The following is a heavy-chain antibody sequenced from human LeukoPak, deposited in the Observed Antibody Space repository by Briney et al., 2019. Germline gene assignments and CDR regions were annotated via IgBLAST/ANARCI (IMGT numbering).Heavy chain of an antibody. D-gene: IGHD3-9*01. V-gene: IGHV1-18*04. CDR2: ISGYNGNT. CDR1: GYTLTSYG. Sequence: GASVKVSCKASGYTLTSYGISWVRQAPGQGLEWMGWISGYNGNTNYAQKLQGRVTMTTDTSTSTAYMELRSLRSDDTAVYYCARDYLYDFLTGYYRDYWGQGTLVTVSS. J-gene: IGHJ4*02. CDR3: ARDYLYDFLTGYYRDY.